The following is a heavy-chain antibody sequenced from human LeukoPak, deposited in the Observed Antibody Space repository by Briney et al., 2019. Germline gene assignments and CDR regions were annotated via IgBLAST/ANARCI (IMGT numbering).Heavy chain of an antibody. Sequence: GGSLRLSCAASGFTLSYAWMSWVRQAPGKGLEWVGRISTKSDGGTTEDAAPVKGRFTISRDNSKNTLYLQMDSLKTEDTAVYYCTTDLPAAGGKGFDHWGQGTLVTVSS. D-gene: IGHD6-13*01. J-gene: IGHJ4*02. V-gene: IGHV3-15*01. CDR1: GFTLSYAW. CDR3: TTDLPAAGGKGFDH. CDR2: ISTKSDGGTT.